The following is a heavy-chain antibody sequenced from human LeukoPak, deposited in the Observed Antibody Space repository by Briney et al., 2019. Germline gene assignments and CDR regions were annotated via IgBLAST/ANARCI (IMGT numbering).Heavy chain of an antibody. CDR2: ISAYNGNT. Sequence: ASVKVSCKASGGTLSSYAISWVRQAPGQGLEWMGWISAYNGNTNYAQKLQGRVTMTTDTSTSTAYMELRSLRSDDTAVYYCARGVDYYDSSGYYYDTRTLFDYWGQGTLVTVSS. V-gene: IGHV1-18*01. CDR3: ARGVDYYDSSGYYYDTRTLFDY. D-gene: IGHD3-22*01. CDR1: GGTLSSYA. J-gene: IGHJ4*02.